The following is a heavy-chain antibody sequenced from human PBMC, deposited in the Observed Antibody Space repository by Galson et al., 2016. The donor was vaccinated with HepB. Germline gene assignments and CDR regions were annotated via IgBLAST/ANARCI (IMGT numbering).Heavy chain of an antibody. J-gene: IGHJ3*01. D-gene: IGHD6-19*01. V-gene: IGHV3-23*01. CDR3: AKVPYNSAWYAGFDD. Sequence: SLRLSCAASGFTFSSYAMSWVRQAPEKGLEWVSGISASGAGTYYADSVKGRFTISRDNFKNTLYLQMNSLRAEDTAVYYCAKVPYNSAWYAGFDDWGQGTMVTVSS. CDR2: ISASGAGT. CDR1: GFTFSSYA.